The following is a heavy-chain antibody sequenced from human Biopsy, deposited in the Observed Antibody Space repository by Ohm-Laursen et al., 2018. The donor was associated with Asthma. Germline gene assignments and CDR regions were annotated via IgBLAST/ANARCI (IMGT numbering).Heavy chain of an antibody. CDR2: ITHDGSRM. CDR3: AKNNDQQLTY. CDR1: GFAFGKYG. Sequence: SLRLSCTASGFAFGKYGMYWARQVPGKGLQWVAVITHDGSRMYYADSVRGRFTISRDNSRNTLYLEMSSLRVDDTAVYYCAKNNDQQLTYWGRGTLVTVSS. J-gene: IGHJ4*02. D-gene: IGHD6-13*01. V-gene: IGHV3-30*18.